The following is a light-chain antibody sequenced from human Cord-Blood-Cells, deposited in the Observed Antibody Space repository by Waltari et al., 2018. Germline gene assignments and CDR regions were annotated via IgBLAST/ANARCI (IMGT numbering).Light chain of an antibody. CDR3: QQRSNWPRA. J-gene: IGKJ4*01. CDR1: QSVSSY. Sequence: EIVLTQSPATLSLSPGERATLSCRASQSVSSYLAWYQQKPGQAPRLLIYDASNRATGIPARFSGCGSGTDFTLTISSLEPEDFAVYYCQQRSNWPRAFGGGTKVEIK. V-gene: IGKV3-11*01. CDR2: DAS.